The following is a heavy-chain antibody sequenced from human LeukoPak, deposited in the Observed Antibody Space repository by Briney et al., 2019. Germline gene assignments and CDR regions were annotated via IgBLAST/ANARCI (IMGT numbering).Heavy chain of an antibody. V-gene: IGHV4-61*02. D-gene: IGHD3-22*01. CDR1: GGSISSGNYY. CDR2: IYTSGST. CDR3: AREYDSRGWYFDL. J-gene: IGHJ2*01. Sequence: PSETLSLTCTVSGGSISSGNYYWSWIRQPAGKGLEWIGRIYTSGSTNYNPSLKSRVTISVDTSKNQFSLKLSSVTAADTAVYYCAREYDSRGWYFDLWGRGTLVTVSS.